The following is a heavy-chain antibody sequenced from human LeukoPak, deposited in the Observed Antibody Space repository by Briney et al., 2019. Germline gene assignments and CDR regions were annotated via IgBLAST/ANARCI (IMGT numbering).Heavy chain of an antibody. V-gene: IGHV4-39*01. Sequence: SETLSLTCSVSGGSINSDSYYWGWIRQPPGKGLAWIGSIYYSGSTYYNPSLKSRVTISGDTSKNQFSLEVNSVTAADTAVYYCARADIVVVPAAHYYFDYWGQGTLVTVSS. J-gene: IGHJ4*02. D-gene: IGHD2-2*01. CDR2: IYYSGST. CDR1: GGSINSDSYY. CDR3: ARADIVVVPAAHYYFDY.